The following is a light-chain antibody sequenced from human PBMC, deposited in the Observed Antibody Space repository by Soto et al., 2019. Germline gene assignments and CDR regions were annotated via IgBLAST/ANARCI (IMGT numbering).Light chain of an antibody. CDR1: QSVGNW. CDR2: KAS. J-gene: IGKJ1*01. V-gene: IGKV1-5*03. CDR3: QQYDTYRT. Sequence: DIQMTQSPSTLSASVGDRVTITCRASQSVGNWLAWYQQKPGKAPKLLIYKASSLESGVPSRFSGSGSGTEFTLTSSGLQPDDFATYYCQQYDTYRTFGQGTKVEVK.